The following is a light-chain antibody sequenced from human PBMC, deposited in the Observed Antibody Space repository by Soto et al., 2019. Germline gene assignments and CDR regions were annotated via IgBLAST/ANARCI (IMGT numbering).Light chain of an antibody. CDR1: QAMSTY. V-gene: IGKV1-9*01. CDR2: GAS. J-gene: IGKJ5*01. Sequence: DIQLTQSPSFLSASVGDRVTVSCRASQAMSTYVAWYQQKPGKAPKLLIYGASTLQSGVPSRFSGSESGAEFTLTISSLQPEDFATYYCQQLHSYPITFGQGTRLEIK. CDR3: QQLHSYPIT.